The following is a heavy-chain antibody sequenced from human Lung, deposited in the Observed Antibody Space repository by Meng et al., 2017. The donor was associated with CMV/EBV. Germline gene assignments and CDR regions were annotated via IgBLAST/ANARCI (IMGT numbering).Heavy chain of an antibody. D-gene: IGHD1-26*01. Sequence: AQWVQSGGEVKKPGASVKVSCKASVYTFTNYGITWVRQAPGQGLEWMGWINAYNGDTNYAQTLQGRVTMATDTSTSTAYMELRSLRSDDTAVYYCARVEVGITSGDYWGQGTLVTVSS. CDR1: VYTFTNYG. CDR2: INAYNGDT. V-gene: IGHV1-18*01. J-gene: IGHJ4*02. CDR3: ARVEVGITSGDY.